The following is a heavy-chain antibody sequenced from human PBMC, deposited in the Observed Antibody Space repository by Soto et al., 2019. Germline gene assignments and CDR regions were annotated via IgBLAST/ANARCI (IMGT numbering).Heavy chain of an antibody. CDR1: GGSISSYY. V-gene: IGHV4-4*09. CDR2: IYFGGTT. Sequence: PSETLSLTCTVSGGSISSYYWAWIRQPPGKGLEWVGYIYFGGTTSYNPSLKSRVTISLETSNSQFSLRLTSVTAADTAVYYCGGMGEFYPSPAPWGPGTLVTVS. D-gene: IGHD2-21*01. J-gene: IGHJ5*02. CDR3: GGMGEFYPSPAP.